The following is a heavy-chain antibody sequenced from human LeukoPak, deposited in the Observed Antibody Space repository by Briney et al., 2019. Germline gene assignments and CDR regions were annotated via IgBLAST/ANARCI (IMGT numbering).Heavy chain of an antibody. D-gene: IGHD2-15*01. V-gene: IGHV3-21*01. Sequence: PGGSLRLSCAASGFTFSSYSMNWVRQAPGKGLEWVSSISSSSYIYYADSVKGRFTISRDNAKNSLYLQMNSLRAEDTAVYYCARSHPGYCSGGSCRQFDYWGQGTLVTVSS. CDR2: ISSSSYI. J-gene: IGHJ4*02. CDR1: GFTFSSYS. CDR3: ARSHPGYCSGGSCRQFDY.